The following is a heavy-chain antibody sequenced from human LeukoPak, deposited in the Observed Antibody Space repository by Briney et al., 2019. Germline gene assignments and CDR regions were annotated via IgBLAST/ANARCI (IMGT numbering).Heavy chain of an antibody. D-gene: IGHD3-22*01. Sequence: SETLSLTCAVYGGSFSGYYWSWIRQPPGKGLEWIGEINHSGSTNYNPSLKSRVTISVDTSKNQFSLKLSSVTAADTAVYYCARIYYDSSGYYQCYYYYMDVWGKGTTVTVSS. V-gene: IGHV4-34*01. CDR3: ARIYYDSSGYYQCYYYYMDV. CDR1: GGSFSGYY. J-gene: IGHJ6*03. CDR2: INHSGST.